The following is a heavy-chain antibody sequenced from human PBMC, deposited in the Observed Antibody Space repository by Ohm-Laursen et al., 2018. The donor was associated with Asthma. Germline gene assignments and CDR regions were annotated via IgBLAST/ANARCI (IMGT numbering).Heavy chain of an antibody. Sequence: SLRLSCAASGFTFSYYYMTWIRQAPGKGLEWISYISSSGIYTHYADSVKGRFTISRDNAKNSLYLQMNSLRAEDTAVYYCARGFFVRTFSTFDYWGQGTMVTVSS. CDR2: ISSSGIYT. CDR3: ARGFFVRTFSTFDY. CDR1: GFTFSYYY. D-gene: IGHD3-16*01. V-gene: IGHV3-11*06. J-gene: IGHJ4*02.